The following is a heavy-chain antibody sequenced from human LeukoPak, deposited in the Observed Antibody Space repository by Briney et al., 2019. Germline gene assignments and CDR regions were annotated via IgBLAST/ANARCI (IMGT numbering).Heavy chain of an antibody. D-gene: IGHD4-17*01. Sequence: GGSLRLSCAASGFTFSSYWMHWVRQAPGKGLVWVSRINSDGSSTSYADSVKGRFTISRDNAKNTLYLQMNSLRAEDTAVYYCARGDFNDYGDYVDAFEIWGQGTMVTVSA. CDR3: ARGDFNDYGDYVDAFEI. J-gene: IGHJ3*02. CDR1: GFTFSSYW. V-gene: IGHV3-74*01. CDR2: INSDGSST.